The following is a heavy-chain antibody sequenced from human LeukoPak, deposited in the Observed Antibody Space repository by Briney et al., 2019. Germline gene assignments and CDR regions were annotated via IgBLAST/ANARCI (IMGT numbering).Heavy chain of an antibody. CDR1: GYTFIGYY. D-gene: IGHD1-1*01. V-gene: IGHV1-2*02. J-gene: IGHJ5*02. CDR3: VKPSRGPYYWFDL. Sequence: ASVKVSCKASGYTFIGYYMHWVRQAPGQALEWTGWINPNGGAINYAQKFQGRVTLTRDTSRNTAYMEINRLTSDDTAVYYCVKPSRGPYYWFDLWGQGTLVTVSS. CDR2: INPNGGAI.